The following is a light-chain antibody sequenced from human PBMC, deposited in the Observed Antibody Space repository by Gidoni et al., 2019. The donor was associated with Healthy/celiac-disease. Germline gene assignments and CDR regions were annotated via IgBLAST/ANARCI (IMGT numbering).Light chain of an antibody. V-gene: IGLV2-14*01. Sequence: QSALTQPAYVSGSPVQSNPISCTGTSSDVGGYNYVSWYQQHPGKAPKLMIDEVSNRPSGVSNRFSVSKSGNTASLTISGLQAEDEADYYCSSYTSSSTLDVFGTGTKVTVL. CDR1: SSDVGGYNY. CDR2: EVS. J-gene: IGLJ1*01. CDR3: SSYTSSSTLDV.